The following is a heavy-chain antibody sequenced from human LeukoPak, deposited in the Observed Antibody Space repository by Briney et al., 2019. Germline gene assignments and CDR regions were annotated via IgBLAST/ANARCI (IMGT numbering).Heavy chain of an antibody. Sequence: ASVKVSCKASGYTFTGYYMHWVRQAPGQGLEWMGWINPNSGGTNYAQKFQGRVTMTRDTSISTAYMELNRLRTDDTAVYYCARGPYSSSWYVVVYWGQGTLVTVSS. J-gene: IGHJ4*02. D-gene: IGHD6-13*01. CDR1: GYTFTGYY. CDR3: ARGPYSSSWYVVVY. CDR2: INPNSGGT. V-gene: IGHV1-2*02.